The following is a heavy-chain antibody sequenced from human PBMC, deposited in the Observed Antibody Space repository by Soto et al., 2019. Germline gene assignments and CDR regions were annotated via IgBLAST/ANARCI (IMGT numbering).Heavy chain of an antibody. CDR1: GFTFRSYA. CDR3: AKAVGYYDSSGYSWQFDY. D-gene: IGHD3-22*01. Sequence: LRLSCAASGFTFRSYAISWVRQSPGKGLEWVSAISGSGGSTYYADSVKGRFTISRDNSKNTLYLQMNSLRAEDTAVYYCAKAVGYYDSSGYSWQFDYWGQGTLVTVSS. V-gene: IGHV3-23*01. CDR2: ISGSGGST. J-gene: IGHJ4*02.